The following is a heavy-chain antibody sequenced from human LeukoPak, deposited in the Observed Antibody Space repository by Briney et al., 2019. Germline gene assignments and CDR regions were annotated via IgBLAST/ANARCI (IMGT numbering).Heavy chain of an antibody. D-gene: IGHD3-10*01. J-gene: IGHJ4*02. CDR2: ISGSGGST. V-gene: IGHV3-23*01. CDR3: AKGFGFINAADY. Sequence: PGGSLRLSCAASGFTFSSYAMSWVRQAPGKGLERVSAISGSGGSTYYADSVKGRFTISRDNSKNTLYLQMNSLRAEDTAVYYCAKGFGFINAADYWGQGTLVTVSS. CDR1: GFTFSSYA.